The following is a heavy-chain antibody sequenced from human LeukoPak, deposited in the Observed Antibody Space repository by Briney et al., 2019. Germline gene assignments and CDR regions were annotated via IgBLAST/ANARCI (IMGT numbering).Heavy chain of an antibody. CDR3: ARGGFFGVVIIATHYYYYGMDV. CDR1: GGSFSGYY. Sequence: KPSETLSLTCAVYGGSFSGYYWSWIRQPPGKGLEWIGEINHSGSTNYNPSLKSRVTISVDTSKNQFSLKLSSVTAADTAVYYCARGGFFGVVIIATHYYYYGMDVWGQGPRSPSP. J-gene: IGHJ6*02. CDR2: INHSGST. D-gene: IGHD3-3*01. V-gene: IGHV4-34*01.